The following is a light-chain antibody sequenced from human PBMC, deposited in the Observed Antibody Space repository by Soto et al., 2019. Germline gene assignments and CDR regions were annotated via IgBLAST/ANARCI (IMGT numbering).Light chain of an antibody. CDR1: SSNIGAGYD. CDR2: EVS. V-gene: IGLV1-40*01. Sequence: QSVLTQPPSVSGAPGQRVTISCTGSSSNIGAGYDVHWYQQHPGKAPKLMIYEVSKRPSGVPDRFSGSKSGNTASLTVSGLQAEDEADYYCSSYAGSNNCPLYVFGTGTKGTVL. J-gene: IGLJ1*01. CDR3: SSYAGSNNCPLYV.